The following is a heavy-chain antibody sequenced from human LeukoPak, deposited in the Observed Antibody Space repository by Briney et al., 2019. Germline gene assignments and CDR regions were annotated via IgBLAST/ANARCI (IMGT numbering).Heavy chain of an antibody. Sequence: SETLSLTCTVSGGSISSYYWGWIRQPPGKGLEWIGSIYYSGSTYHNPSLKSRVTISVDTSKNQFSLKLSSVTAADTAVYYCARDLYSSRTNDAFVIWGQGTMVTVSS. CDR1: GGSISSYY. CDR2: IYYSGST. D-gene: IGHD6-19*01. V-gene: IGHV4-39*07. J-gene: IGHJ3*02. CDR3: ARDLYSSRTNDAFVI.